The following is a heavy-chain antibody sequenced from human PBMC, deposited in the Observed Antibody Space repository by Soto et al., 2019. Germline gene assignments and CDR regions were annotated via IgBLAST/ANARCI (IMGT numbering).Heavy chain of an antibody. V-gene: IGHV3-30-3*01. J-gene: IGHJ6*02. CDR1: GFTFSSYA. CDR3: ARDHSWGLVWDYGMDV. CDR2: ISYDGSNK. D-gene: IGHD3-16*01. Sequence: QVQLVESGGGVVQPGRSLRLSCAASGFTFSSYAMHWVRQAPGKGLEWVAVISYDGSNKYYADAVKGRFTISRDNSKNTLYLQMNSLRSEDTAVYYCARDHSWGLVWDYGMDVCGQGTTVTVSS.